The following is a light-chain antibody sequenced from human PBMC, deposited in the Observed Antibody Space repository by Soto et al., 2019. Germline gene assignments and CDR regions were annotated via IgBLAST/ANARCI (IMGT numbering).Light chain of an antibody. CDR1: SSDVGGYNY. CDR3: SSFASSNTLV. CDR2: EVT. Sequence: QSALTQPPSASGSPGQSVTISCTGTSSDVGGYNYVSWYQQRAGKAPKRVIYEVTKRPSGVPDRFSGSKSANTASLTVSGLQADDEADYYCSSFASSNTLVFGAGTKLTVL. V-gene: IGLV2-8*01. J-gene: IGLJ2*01.